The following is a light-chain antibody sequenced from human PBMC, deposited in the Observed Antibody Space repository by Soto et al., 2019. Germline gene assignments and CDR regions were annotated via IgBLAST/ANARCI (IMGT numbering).Light chain of an antibody. CDR2: GAS. J-gene: IGKJ2*01. Sequence: EIVMTQSPATLSVSPGEGATLSCRASQSVSSNHLAWYQQKPGQAPRLLIYGASRRATGIPDRFSGSGSGSDFTLTISRLEPEDFAMYYCQQYGSSTYTFGQGTKVEIK. CDR3: QQYGSSTYT. V-gene: IGKV3-20*01. CDR1: QSVSSNH.